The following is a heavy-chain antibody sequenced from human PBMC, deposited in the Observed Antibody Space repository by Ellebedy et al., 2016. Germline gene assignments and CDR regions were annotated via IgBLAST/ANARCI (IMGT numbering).Heavy chain of an antibody. V-gene: IGHV1-69*05. CDR3: ASPQGDY. Sequence: SVKVSXXASGGTFSTSAITWVRQAPGQGLEWMGGIIPIFGTANYAQKFQGRVTMTRNTSISTAYMELSSLRSEDTAVYYCASPQGDYWGQGTLVTVSS. CDR2: IIPIFGTA. CDR1: GGTFSTSA. J-gene: IGHJ4*02.